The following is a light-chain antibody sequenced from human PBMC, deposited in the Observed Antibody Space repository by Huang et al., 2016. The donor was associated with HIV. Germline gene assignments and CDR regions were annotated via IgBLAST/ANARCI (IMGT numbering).Light chain of an antibody. CDR3: QQRSNWPPLLT. J-gene: IGKJ3*01. CDR1: QSVATY. V-gene: IGKV3-11*01. Sequence: ELVLTQSPSTLSFSPGERATLSCRASQSVATYLAWYQQKPGQSPRLLIYDASNRATGIPARFSGRGSGTDFTLTISSLEPEDFAVYYCQQRSNWPPLLTFGPGTKVDIK. CDR2: DAS.